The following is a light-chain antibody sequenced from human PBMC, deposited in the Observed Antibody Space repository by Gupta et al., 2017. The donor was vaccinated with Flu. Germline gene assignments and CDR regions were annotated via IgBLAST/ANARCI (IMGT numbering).Light chain of an antibody. CDR3: QQSHSLALT. J-gene: IGKJ4*01. CDR1: QGLGTW. V-gene: IGKV1-12*01. CDR2: AAS. Sequence: DIQVTQSPSSVSASVGDRVTISCRASQGLGTWLAWYQQKPGTAPKLLIYAASTVQSGVPSRFSGSGSGTDYTLTITSLQPEDFATYYCQQSHSLALTFGGGTKVEI.